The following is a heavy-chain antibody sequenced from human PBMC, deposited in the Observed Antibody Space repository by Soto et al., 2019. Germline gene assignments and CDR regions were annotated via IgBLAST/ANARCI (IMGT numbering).Heavy chain of an antibody. CDR3: ARQSRIAAAGTIGWFDP. Sequence: PGESLKISGKGYGYSFTSYWISWVRQMPGKGLEWMGRIDPSDSCTNYSPSFQGHVTISADKSISTAYLQWSSLKASDTAMYYCARQSRIAAAGTIGWFDPWGQGTMVTVSS. D-gene: IGHD6-13*01. J-gene: IGHJ5*02. CDR1: GYSFTSYW. V-gene: IGHV5-10-1*01. CDR2: IDPSDSCT.